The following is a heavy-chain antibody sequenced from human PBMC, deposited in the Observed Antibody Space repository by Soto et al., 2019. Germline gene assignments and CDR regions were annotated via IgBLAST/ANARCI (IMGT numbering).Heavy chain of an antibody. Sequence: WLRMTQEQRLEWMGWINAGNGNTKYSQKLQGRVTFTGDTSASTAHMELSSLRSEDTAVYFCARGVENIVVVLDVFGYYGMDVWGQGTTVTVPS. CDR2: INAGNGNT. D-gene: IGHD2-2*01. CDR3: ARGVENIVVVLDVFGYYGMDV. V-gene: IGHV1-3*01. J-gene: IGHJ6*02.